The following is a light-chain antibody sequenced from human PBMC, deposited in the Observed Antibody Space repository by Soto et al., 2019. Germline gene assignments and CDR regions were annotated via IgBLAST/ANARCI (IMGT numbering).Light chain of an antibody. Sequence: EIVLTQSPGTLSLSPGERATLSCRASQSVSSSYLAWYQQKPGQAPRLLIYGASSSATGIPVRFSGSGSGAAFTLTISRREPEDFAVYYCQQYGSSPLTFGQGTKVEIK. CDR3: QQYGSSPLT. V-gene: IGKV3-20*01. CDR1: QSVSSSY. J-gene: IGKJ1*01. CDR2: GAS.